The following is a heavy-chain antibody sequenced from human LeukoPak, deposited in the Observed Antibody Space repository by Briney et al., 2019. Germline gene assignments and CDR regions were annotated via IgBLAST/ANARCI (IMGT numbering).Heavy chain of an antibody. CDR1: GFTFSSYS. J-gene: IGHJ4*02. D-gene: IGHD6-19*01. Sequence: TGGSLRLSCAASGFTFSSYSMNWVRQAPGKGLEWVSYISSSSSTIYYADSVKGRFTISRDNAKNSLYLQMNSLRAEDTAVYYCAQQWLVPGDYWGQGTLVTVSS. CDR3: AQQWLVPGDY. V-gene: IGHV3-48*04. CDR2: ISSSSSTI.